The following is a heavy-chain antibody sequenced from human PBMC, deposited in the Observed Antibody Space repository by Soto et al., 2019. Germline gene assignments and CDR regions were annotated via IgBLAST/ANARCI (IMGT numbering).Heavy chain of an antibody. D-gene: IGHD6-13*01. CDR3: AGSIAAAGTLDY. J-gene: IGHJ4*02. Sequence: QVQLVQSGAEVKKPVSSVKVSCKASGGTFSSYTISWVRQAPGQGLEWMGRIIPILGIANYAQKFQGRVTITADKSTSTAYMELSSLRSEDTAVYYCAGSIAAAGTLDYWGQGTLVTVSS. V-gene: IGHV1-69*02. CDR1: GGTFSSYT. CDR2: IIPILGIA.